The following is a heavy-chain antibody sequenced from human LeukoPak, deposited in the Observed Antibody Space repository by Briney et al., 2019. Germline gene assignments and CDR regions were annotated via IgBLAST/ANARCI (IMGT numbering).Heavy chain of an antibody. CDR1: GYTFTSYY. D-gene: IGHD6-19*01. CDR2: INPSGGST. J-gene: IGHJ1*01. CDR3: ASPMAGSEYFQH. V-gene: IGHV1-46*01. Sequence: ASVKVSCKASGYTFTSYYIHWVRQAPGQGLEWMGIINPSGGSTSYAQKFQGRVTMTRDTSTSTVYMELSSLRSEDTAVYYCASPMAGSEYFQHWGQGTLVTVSS.